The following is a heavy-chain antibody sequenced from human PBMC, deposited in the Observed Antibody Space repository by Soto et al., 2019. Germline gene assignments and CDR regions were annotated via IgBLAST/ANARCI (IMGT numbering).Heavy chain of an antibody. V-gene: IGHV1-3*01. CDR3: GRDILSSWLRAGYFGY. J-gene: IGHJ4*02. Sequence: QVQLVQSGAEVKKPGASVKVSCKASGYSFTSYAMHWVRQAPGQRLEWMGWINGGNGNTKYSQKVQGRVTITRDTSASTAYMELRSLRSEDTAVYCCGRDILSSWLRAGYFGYWGKGTLVTVSS. CDR1: GYSFTSYA. CDR2: INGGNGNT. D-gene: IGHD6-13*01.